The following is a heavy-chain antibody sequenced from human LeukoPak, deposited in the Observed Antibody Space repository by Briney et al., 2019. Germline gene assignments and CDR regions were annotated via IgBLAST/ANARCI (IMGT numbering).Heavy chain of an antibody. V-gene: IGHV1-8*01. CDR3: ARHSVSTFDH. CDR1: GYTFPSYD. D-gene: IGHD5/OR15-5a*01. J-gene: IGHJ4*02. Sequence: ASVKVSCKASGYTFPSYDINWVRQATGQGPEWVGWINPNSGNRGSAQKFQGRVTMTRDTSINTAYMELNSLTSEDTAVYYCARHSVSTFDHWGQGTPVTVSS. CDR2: INPNSGNR.